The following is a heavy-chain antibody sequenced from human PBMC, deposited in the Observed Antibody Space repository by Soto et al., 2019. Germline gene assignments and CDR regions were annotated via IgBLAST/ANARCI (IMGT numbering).Heavy chain of an antibody. CDR1: GYTFTSYY. D-gene: IGHD3-22*01. J-gene: IGHJ4*02. CDR2: INPSGGST. V-gene: IGHV1-46*03. CDR3: ARGRGSSGPYDD. Sequence: QVQLVQSGAEVKKPGASVKVSCKASGYTFTSYYMHWVRQAPGQGLEWMGIINPSGGSTSYAQKFQGRXXMXRXXSTSTVDMELSSLRSEDTAVYYCARGRGSSGPYDDWGQGTLVTVSS.